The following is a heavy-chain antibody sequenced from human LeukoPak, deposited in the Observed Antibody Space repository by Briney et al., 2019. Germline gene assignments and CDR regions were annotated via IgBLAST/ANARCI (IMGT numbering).Heavy chain of an antibody. CDR3: ARQGEGTTDY. V-gene: IGHV3-23*01. D-gene: IGHD2/OR15-2a*01. CDR2: ISSSGSDT. Sequence: GGALRLSCAASGFTFNTYGMNWVRQAPGKGLEWVSIISSSGSDTYYADSVKGRFTIARDNPQNTLYLQMNILRADDTAIYYCARQGEGTTDYWGQGTLVTVSS. CDR1: GFTFNTYG. J-gene: IGHJ4*02.